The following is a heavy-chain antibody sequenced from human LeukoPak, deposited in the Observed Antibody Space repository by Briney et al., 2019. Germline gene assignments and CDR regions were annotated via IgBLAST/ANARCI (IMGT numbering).Heavy chain of an antibody. V-gene: IGHV1-69*05. CDR2: IIPIFGTA. CDR1: GGTFSSYA. D-gene: IGHD2-15*01. Sequence: SVKVSCKASGGTFSSYAISWVRQAPGQGLEWTGGIIPIFGTANYAQKFQGRVTITTDESTSTAYMELSSLRSEDTAVYYCATGYCSGGSCYYYMDVWGKGTTVTVSS. J-gene: IGHJ6*03. CDR3: ATGYCSGGSCYYYMDV.